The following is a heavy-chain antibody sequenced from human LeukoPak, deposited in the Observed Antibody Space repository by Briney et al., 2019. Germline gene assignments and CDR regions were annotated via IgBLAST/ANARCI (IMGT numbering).Heavy chain of an antibody. CDR3: TTMDYDAFYV. Sequence: GGSLRLSCAASGVTLSNAWVTWVRQAPGKGLEWVGRLKSKPNGGTTDYAAPVKGRFTISRDDSKNTLYLQMNSLKAEDTAVYYCTTMDYDAFYVWGQGTMVTVSS. CDR2: LKSKPNGGTT. V-gene: IGHV3-15*01. J-gene: IGHJ3*01. CDR1: GVTLSNAW. D-gene: IGHD2-2*03.